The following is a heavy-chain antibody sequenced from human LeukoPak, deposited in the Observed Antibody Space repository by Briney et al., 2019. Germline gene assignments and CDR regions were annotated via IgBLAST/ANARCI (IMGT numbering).Heavy chain of an antibody. CDR2: IVVGSGNT. D-gene: IGHD3-10*01. Sequence: ASVKVSCKASGFTFTSSAVQWVRQACGQRLEWIGWIVVGSGNTNYAQKFQERVTITRDMSTSTAYMELSSLRSEDTAVYYCAAESYYGSGSPWGFDPWGQGTLVTVSS. CDR1: GFTFTSSA. V-gene: IGHV1-58*01. CDR3: AAESYYGSGSPWGFDP. J-gene: IGHJ5*02.